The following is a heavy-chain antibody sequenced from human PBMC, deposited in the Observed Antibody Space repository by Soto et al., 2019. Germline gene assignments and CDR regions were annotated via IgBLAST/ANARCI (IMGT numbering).Heavy chain of an antibody. D-gene: IGHD6-6*01. CDR3: ATSTIATRLFMYPFDS. Sequence: PSETLSLTCTVSGDSLTSSSYYWGWIRQPPGKGLECIGNIYYDGNTYYNPSLESRVTISLDTSKNQFSLRLNSVTAADTAVYYCATSTIATRLFMYPFDSWGQGTLVTVSS. J-gene: IGHJ4*02. CDR1: GDSLTSSSYY. CDR2: IYYDGNT. V-gene: IGHV4-39*01.